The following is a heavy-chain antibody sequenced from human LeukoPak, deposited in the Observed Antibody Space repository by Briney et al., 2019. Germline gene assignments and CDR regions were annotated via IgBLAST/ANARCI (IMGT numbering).Heavy chain of an antibody. CDR2: IKQDGSEK. CDR3: AKDTDGAAAGTTWGH. CDR1: GFTFSSYW. J-gene: IGHJ4*02. V-gene: IGHV3-7*03. Sequence: TGGSLRLSCAASGFTFSSYWMSWVRQAPGKGLEWVANIKQDGSEKYYVDSVKGRFTISRDNAKNSLYLQMNSLRAEDTALYYCAKDTDGAAAGTTWGHWGQGTLVTVSS. D-gene: IGHD6-13*01.